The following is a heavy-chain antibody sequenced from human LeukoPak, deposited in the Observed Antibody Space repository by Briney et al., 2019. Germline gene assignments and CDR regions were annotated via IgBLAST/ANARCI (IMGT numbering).Heavy chain of an antibody. CDR2: IYSGGTT. V-gene: IGHV3-53*01. D-gene: IGHD6-13*01. CDR1: GFTVSSNY. J-gene: IGHJ4*02. CDR3: ARGGYSSSWYHFDY. Sequence: PGGSLRLSCAASGFTVSSNYMSWVRQAPGKGLEWVSVIYSGGTTNYADSVKDRFTISRDNSKNTLFLQMNSLRAEDTAVYYCARGGYSSSWYHFDYWGQGTLVTVSS.